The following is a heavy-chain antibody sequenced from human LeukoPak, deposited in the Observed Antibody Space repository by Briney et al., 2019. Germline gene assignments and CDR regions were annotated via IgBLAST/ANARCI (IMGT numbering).Heavy chain of an antibody. CDR1: GGSFSGYY. V-gene: IGHV4-34*01. CDR3: ARGEGYCSSTSCYLRRKHAFDI. CDR2: INHSGST. Sequence: SETLSLTCAVYGGSFSGYYWSWIRQPPGKGLEWIGEINHSGSTNYNPSLKSRVTISVDTSKNQFSLKLSSVTAADTAVYYCARGEGYCSSTSCYLRRKHAFDIWGQGTMVTVPS. D-gene: IGHD2-2*01. J-gene: IGHJ3*02.